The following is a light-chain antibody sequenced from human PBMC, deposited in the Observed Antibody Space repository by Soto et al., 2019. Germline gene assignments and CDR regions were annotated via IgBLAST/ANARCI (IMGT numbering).Light chain of an antibody. Sequence: QSVLTQPPSVSGAPGQRVTISCTGSSSNIGAGYDVLWYQQLPGTAPKLLIYGNSNRPSGVPDRFSGSKSGTSASLAITGLQAEDEADYYCQSYDSSRSGPVVFGGGTKVTVL. CDR3: QSYDSSRSGPVV. CDR1: SSNIGAGYD. J-gene: IGLJ2*01. CDR2: GNS. V-gene: IGLV1-40*01.